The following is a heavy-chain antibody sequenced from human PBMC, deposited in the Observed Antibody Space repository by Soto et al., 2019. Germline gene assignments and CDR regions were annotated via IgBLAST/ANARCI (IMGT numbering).Heavy chain of an antibody. CDR3: AREVSGSCANWFDP. J-gene: IGHJ5*02. CDR2: INAGNGNT. D-gene: IGHD1-26*01. Sequence: QVQLVQSGAEMKKPGASVKVSCKASGYTFTSYAMHWVRQAPGQSLEWMGWINAGNGNTRYSQKFQGRVTITRDTSASTAYMELSSLRSEDTAVYYCAREVSGSCANWFDPWGQGTLVTVSS. CDR1: GYTFTSYA. V-gene: IGHV1-3*01.